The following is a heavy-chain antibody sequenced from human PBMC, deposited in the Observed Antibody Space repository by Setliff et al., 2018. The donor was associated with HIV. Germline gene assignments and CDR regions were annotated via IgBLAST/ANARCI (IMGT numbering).Heavy chain of an antibody. D-gene: IGHD3-10*01. V-gene: IGHV3-23*01. CDR1: GFTVSRHY. Sequence: PGGSLRLSCAASGFTVSRHYMSWVRQAPGKGLEWVSAITQNAVFTSYAESVRGRFTISRDNSRHILYLQMTSLSAEDTAMYFCAKTFDYSQGSGSYWHHTRYFDSWGQGTLVTVSS. CDR2: ITQNAVFT. J-gene: IGHJ4*02. CDR3: AKTFDYSQGSGSYWHHTRYFDS.